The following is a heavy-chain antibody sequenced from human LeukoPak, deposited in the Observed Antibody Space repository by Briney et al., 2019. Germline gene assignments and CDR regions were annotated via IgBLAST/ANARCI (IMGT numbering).Heavy chain of an antibody. CDR1: GGSISSNSYY. Sequence: SETLSLTCTVSGGSISSNSYYWGWIRQPPGKGLEWIGSIYYSGSAYYNPSLKSRVTISVDTSKNQFSLKLNSVTPEDTAVYYCARGSKVCSSGGSCYYNWFDPWGQGTLVTVSS. CDR3: ARGSKVCSSGGSCYYNWFDP. D-gene: IGHD2-15*01. CDR2: IYYSGSA. V-gene: IGHV4-39*07. J-gene: IGHJ5*02.